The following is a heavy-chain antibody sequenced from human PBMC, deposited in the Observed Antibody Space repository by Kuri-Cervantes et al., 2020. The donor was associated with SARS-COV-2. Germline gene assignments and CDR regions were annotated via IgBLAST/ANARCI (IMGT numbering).Heavy chain of an antibody. J-gene: IGHJ5*02. CDR3: ATSCAVTKCNWFDP. D-gene: IGHD4-17*01. CDR1: GYTFTGYY. CDR2: INPNSGGT. Sequence: SVNVSCKASGYTFTGYYMHWVRQATGQGLEWMGWINPNSGGTNYAQKLQGRVTMTRDTSISTAYVDLNRLRSGDTAVYYCATSCAVTKCNWFDPWGQGTLVTVSS. V-gene: IGHV1-2*02.